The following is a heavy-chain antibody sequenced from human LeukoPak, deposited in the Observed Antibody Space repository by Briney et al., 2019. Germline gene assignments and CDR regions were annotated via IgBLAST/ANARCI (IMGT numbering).Heavy chain of an antibody. J-gene: IGHJ4*02. V-gene: IGHV4-30-4*01. CDR1: GGSISSGDYY. D-gene: IGHD3-22*01. CDR3: ASMIVVARGLIEDY. Sequence: SETLSLTCTVSGGSISSGDYYWSWIRQPPGKGLEWIGYIYYSGSTYYNPSLKSRVTISVDTSKNQFSLKLSSVTAADTAVYYCASMIVVARGLIEDYWGQGTLVTVSS. CDR2: IYYSGST.